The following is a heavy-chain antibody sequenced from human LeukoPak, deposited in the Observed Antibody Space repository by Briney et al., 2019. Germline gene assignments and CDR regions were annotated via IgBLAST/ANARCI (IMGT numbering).Heavy chain of an antibody. V-gene: IGHV3-23*01. Sequence: PGGSLRLSCAASGFTFSSYAMSWVRQAPGKGLEWVSSISASGGSIPYADSVKGRFTISRDDSMNTLYLQMNSLRAEDTAVYYCAKDLLQGIGYYSFDYWGQGTLVTVSS. J-gene: IGHJ4*02. CDR2: ISASGGSI. D-gene: IGHD3-22*01. CDR3: AKDLLQGIGYYSFDY. CDR1: GFTFSSYA.